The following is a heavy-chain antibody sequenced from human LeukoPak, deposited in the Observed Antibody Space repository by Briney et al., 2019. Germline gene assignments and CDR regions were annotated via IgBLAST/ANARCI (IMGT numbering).Heavy chain of an antibody. D-gene: IGHD3-22*01. J-gene: IGHJ3*02. CDR3: ARADQRLGATYYYDSSGWSAFDI. V-gene: IGHV3-48*01. CDR2: ISSGSSTK. CDR1: GFTFSSYS. Sequence: GGSLRLSCAASGFTFSSYSMNWVRQAPEKGLELVSYISSGSSTKYYADSVKGRFTISRDNAKNSLYLQMNSLRAEDTAVYYCARADQRLGATYYYDSSGWSAFDIWGQGTMVTVSS.